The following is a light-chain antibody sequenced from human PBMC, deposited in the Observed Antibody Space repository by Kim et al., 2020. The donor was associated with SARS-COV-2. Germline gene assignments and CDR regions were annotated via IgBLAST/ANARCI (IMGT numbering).Light chain of an antibody. J-gene: IGKJ2*01. Sequence: SVGDRVTITCQASQDIDNYLNWYQQKPGRVPRLLIYDATYLETGVPSRFSGSGSGTDFTLTINSLQPEDFATYYCQQFDFLPPYTFGQGTKVDIK. CDR3: QQFDFLPPYT. V-gene: IGKV1-33*01. CDR1: QDIDNY. CDR2: DAT.